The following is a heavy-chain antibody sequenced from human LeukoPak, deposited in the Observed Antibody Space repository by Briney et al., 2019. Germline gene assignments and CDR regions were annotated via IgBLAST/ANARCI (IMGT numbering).Heavy chain of an antibody. D-gene: IGHD3-22*01. Sequence: PETLSLTCTVSGGFISNYYWSWIRQPPGKGLEWIGYIYYSDSNYNPSLKSRVTISEDTSKNQFSLKLSSLTAADTAVYYCARGKRRGYYDSSGFDYWGQGTLVTVSP. CDR2: IYYSDS. CDR1: GGFISNYY. J-gene: IGHJ4*02. CDR3: ARGKRRGYYDSSGFDY. V-gene: IGHV4-59*08.